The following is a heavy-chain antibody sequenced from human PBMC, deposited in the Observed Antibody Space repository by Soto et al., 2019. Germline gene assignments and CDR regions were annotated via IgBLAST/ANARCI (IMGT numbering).Heavy chain of an antibody. V-gene: IGHV3-30-3*01. CDR3: ARGLPPGGSIDY. CDR2: ISYDGSNK. CDR1: GFTFSSYA. Sequence: QVQLVESGGGVVQPGRSLRLSCAASGFTFSSYAMHWVRQAPGKGLEWVAVISYDGSNKYYADSVKGRFTISRDNSKNTLYLQMNSLRAEDTAVYYCARGLPPGGSIDYWGQGTLVTVSS. D-gene: IGHD2-15*01. J-gene: IGHJ4*02.